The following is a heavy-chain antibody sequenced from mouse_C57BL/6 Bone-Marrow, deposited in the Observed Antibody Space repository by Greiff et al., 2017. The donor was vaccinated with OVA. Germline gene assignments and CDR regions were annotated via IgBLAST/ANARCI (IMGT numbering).Heavy chain of an antibody. Sequence: EVQLQQSGAELVRPGASVKLSCTASGFNIKDDYMHWVKQRPEQGLEWIGWIDPENGDTEYASKFQGKATITADTSSNTAYLQLSSLTSEDTAVYYCTTPYGIVFAYWGQGTLVTVSA. CDR1: GFNIKDDY. J-gene: IGHJ3*01. CDR3: TTPYGIVFAY. CDR2: IDPENGDT. V-gene: IGHV14-4*01. D-gene: IGHD2-1*01.